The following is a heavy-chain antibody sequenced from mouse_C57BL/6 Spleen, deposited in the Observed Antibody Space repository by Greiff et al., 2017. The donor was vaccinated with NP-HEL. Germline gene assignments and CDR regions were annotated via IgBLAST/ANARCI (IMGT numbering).Heavy chain of an antibody. J-gene: IGHJ3*01. CDR3: ARTTVVDPWFAY. Sequence: EVKLMESVAELVRPGASVKLSCTASGFNIKNTYMHWVKQRPEQGLEWIGRIDPANGNTKYAPKFQGKATITADTSSNTAYLQLSSLTSEDTAIYYCARTTVVDPWFAYWGQGTLVTVSA. CDR2: IDPANGNT. D-gene: IGHD1-1*01. V-gene: IGHV14-3*01. CDR1: GFNIKNTY.